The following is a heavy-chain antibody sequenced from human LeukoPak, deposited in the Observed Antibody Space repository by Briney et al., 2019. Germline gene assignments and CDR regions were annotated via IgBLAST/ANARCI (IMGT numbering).Heavy chain of an antibody. CDR1: GFTFDGYT. Sequence: HPGGSLRLSCAASGFTFDGYTMPWVRQAPGKGLEWVSLISWDGGSTYYADSVKGRFTISRDNSKNSLYLQMNSLRTEDTALYYCAKDRFPESYYYYYGMDVWGQGTTVTVSS. J-gene: IGHJ6*02. CDR3: AKDRFPESYYYYYGMDV. CDR2: ISWDGGST. V-gene: IGHV3-43*01.